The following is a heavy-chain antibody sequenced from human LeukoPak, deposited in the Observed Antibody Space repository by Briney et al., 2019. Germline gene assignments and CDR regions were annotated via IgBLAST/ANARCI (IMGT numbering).Heavy chain of an antibody. V-gene: IGHV3-23*01. CDR3: AKEGVVPAAYKGDAFDI. J-gene: IGHJ3*02. CDR2: ISGSGGST. D-gene: IGHD2-2*01. Sequence: GGSLRLSCAASGFTFSSYAMSWVRQAPGKGLEWVSAISGSGGSTYYADSVKGRFTISRDNSKNTLYLQMNSLRAEDTAVYYCAKEGVVPAAYKGDAFDIWGQGTMVTVS. CDR1: GFTFSSYA.